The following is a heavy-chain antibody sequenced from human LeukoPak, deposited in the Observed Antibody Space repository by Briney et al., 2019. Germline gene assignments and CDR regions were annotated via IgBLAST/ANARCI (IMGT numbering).Heavy chain of an antibody. CDR3: ARRDKYYYDSSGPFDY. CDR1: GGSISSSSFY. CDR2: IYYSGST. V-gene: IGHV4-39*01. J-gene: IGHJ4*02. D-gene: IGHD3-22*01. Sequence: SETLSLTCTVSGGSISSSSFYWGWIRHPPGKGLEWIGSIYYSGSTYYNPSLKSRVTISVDTSKNQFSLKLSSVTAADTAVYYCARRDKYYYDSSGPFDYWGQGTLVTVSP.